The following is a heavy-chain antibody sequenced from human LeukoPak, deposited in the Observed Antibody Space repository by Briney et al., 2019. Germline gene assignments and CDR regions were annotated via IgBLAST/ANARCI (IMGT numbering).Heavy chain of an antibody. Sequence: SETLSLTCTVSGGSISSSSYYWGWIRQPPGKGLEWIGSIYYSGSTYYNPSLKSRVTISVDTSKNQFSLKLSSVTAADTAVYYCASYCGGDCYTPADYWGQGTLATVSS. CDR1: GGSISSSSYY. J-gene: IGHJ4*02. CDR2: IYYSGST. CDR3: ASYCGGDCYTPADY. V-gene: IGHV4-39*01. D-gene: IGHD2-21*01.